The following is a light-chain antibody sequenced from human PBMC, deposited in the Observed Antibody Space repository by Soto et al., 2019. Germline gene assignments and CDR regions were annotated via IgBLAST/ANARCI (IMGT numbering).Light chain of an antibody. CDR2: DAS. V-gene: IGKV1-5*01. Sequence: DIQMTQSPSTLSASVGDRVTITCRASQSISSWLAWYQQKPGKAPKLLIYDASSLESGVPSRFSGSGSGTEFTFTISSLQPDNFATYYRQQYNSYSYTFGQGTKLEIK. J-gene: IGKJ2*01. CDR3: QQYNSYSYT. CDR1: QSISSW.